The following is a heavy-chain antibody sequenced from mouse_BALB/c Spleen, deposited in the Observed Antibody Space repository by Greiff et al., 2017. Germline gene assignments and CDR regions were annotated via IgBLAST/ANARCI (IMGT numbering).Heavy chain of an antibody. D-gene: IGHD1-1*01. CDR1: GFSLTSYG. CDR2: IWAGGST. V-gene: IGHV2-9*02. CDR3: ARALGSSYHEAWFAY. Sequence: QVQLQQSGPGLVAPSQSLSITCTVSGFSLTSYGVHWVRQPPGKGLEWLGVIWAGGSTNYNSALMSRLSISKDNSKSQVFLKMNSLQTDDTAMYYGARALGSSYHEAWFAYWGQGTLVTVSA. J-gene: IGHJ3*01.